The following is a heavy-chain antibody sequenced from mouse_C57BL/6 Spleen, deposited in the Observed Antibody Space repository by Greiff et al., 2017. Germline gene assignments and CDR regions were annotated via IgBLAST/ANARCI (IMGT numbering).Heavy chain of an antibody. Sequence: VKLQQSGPELVKPGASVKISCKASGYAFSSSWMNWVKQRPGKGLEWIGRIYPGDGDTNYNGKFKGKATLTADKSSSTAYMQLSSLTSEDSAVYFCARPNYDPFAYWGQGTLVTVSA. CDR2: IYPGDGDT. J-gene: IGHJ3*01. CDR3: ARPNYDPFAY. D-gene: IGHD2-4*01. V-gene: IGHV1-82*01. CDR1: GYAFSSSW.